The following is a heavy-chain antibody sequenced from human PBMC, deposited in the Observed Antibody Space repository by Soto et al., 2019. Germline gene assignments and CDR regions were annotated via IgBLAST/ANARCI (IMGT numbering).Heavy chain of an antibody. Sequence: QVQLVQSGAEVKKPGSSVKVSCKASGGTFSSYAISWVRQAPGQGLEWMGGIIPIFGTANYAQKFQGRVTITADESTSTAYMELRSLRSEDTAVYYCAREVPRYYDSSGYIDYWGQGTLVTVSS. V-gene: IGHV1-69*01. CDR3: AREVPRYYDSSGYIDY. D-gene: IGHD3-22*01. CDR2: IIPIFGTA. CDR1: GGTFSSYA. J-gene: IGHJ4*02.